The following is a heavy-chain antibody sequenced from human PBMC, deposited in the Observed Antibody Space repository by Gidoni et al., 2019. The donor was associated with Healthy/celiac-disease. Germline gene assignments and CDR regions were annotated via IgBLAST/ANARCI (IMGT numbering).Heavy chain of an antibody. CDR1: GFTFSIYG. V-gene: IGHV3-7*01. CDR3: ARARKGRSLVAVAYFDY. CDR2: IKQDGSEK. Sequence: EVQLVESGGGVVQPGGSLRLSCASSGFTFSIYGMSWVRQAPGKGLEWVANIKQDGSEKYYVDSVKGRFTISRDNAKNSLYLQMNSLRAEDTAVYYCARARKGRSLVAVAYFDYWGQGTLVTVSS. J-gene: IGHJ4*02. D-gene: IGHD6-19*01.